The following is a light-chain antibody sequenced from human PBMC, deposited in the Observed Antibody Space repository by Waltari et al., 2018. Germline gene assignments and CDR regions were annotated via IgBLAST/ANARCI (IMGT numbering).Light chain of an antibody. CDR2: GAS. CDR3: QQYSKWPPYS. V-gene: IGKV3-15*01. Sequence: EIVLTQSPGTLSLSPGERATLSCRASQSVSSSYLAWYQQKPGQAPRLLIYGASNRAAGIPARCSGSGSGTEFTLTISSLQSEDLALYHCQQYSKWPPYSFGQGTKLEIK. J-gene: IGKJ2*03. CDR1: QSVSSSY.